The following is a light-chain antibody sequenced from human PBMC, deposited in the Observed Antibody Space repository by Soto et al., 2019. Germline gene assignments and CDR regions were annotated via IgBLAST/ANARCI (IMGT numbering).Light chain of an antibody. CDR3: QQYNNWPPLT. Sequence: EIVMTQSPATLSVSPGERATLSCRASQSVSGNLAWYHQKPGQAPRLLIYGASTRATDIPARFSGSGSGTEFTLTVSSLQSEDFAVYYRQQYNNWPPLTFGGGTKVEIK. V-gene: IGKV3-15*01. J-gene: IGKJ4*01. CDR1: QSVSGN. CDR2: GAS.